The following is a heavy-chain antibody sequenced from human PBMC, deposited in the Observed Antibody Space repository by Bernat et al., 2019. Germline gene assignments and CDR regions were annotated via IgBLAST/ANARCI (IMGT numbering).Heavy chain of an antibody. Sequence: EVQLLESGGGLVQPGGSLSLSCAASGFTFSSYSMNWVRQAPGKGLEWVSYISSSSSTIYYADSVKGRFTISRDNAKNSLYLQMNSLRAEDTAVYYCARDRLLVYYWGQGTLVTVPS. CDR2: ISSSSSTI. CDR3: ARDRLLVYY. CDR1: GFTFSSYS. V-gene: IGHV3-48*01. J-gene: IGHJ4*02. D-gene: IGHD3-9*01.